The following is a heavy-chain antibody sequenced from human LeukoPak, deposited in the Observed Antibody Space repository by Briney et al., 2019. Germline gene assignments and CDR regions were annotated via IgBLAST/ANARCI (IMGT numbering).Heavy chain of an antibody. V-gene: IGHV4-39*01. CDR3: ARRKYSGSSGPFDI. D-gene: IGHD1-26*01. CDR1: GFTFSNYA. CDR2: IYYSGST. Sequence: GSLRLSCAASGFTFSNYAMSWVRQAPGKGLEWIGSIYYSGSTYYNPSLKSRVTISVDTSKNQFSLKLSSVTAADTAVYYCARRKYSGSSGPFDIWGQGTMVTVSS. J-gene: IGHJ3*02.